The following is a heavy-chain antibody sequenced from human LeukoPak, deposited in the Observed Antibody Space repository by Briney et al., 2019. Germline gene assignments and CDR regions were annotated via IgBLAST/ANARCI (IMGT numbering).Heavy chain of an antibody. V-gene: IGHV3-74*01. CDR1: GFTFSSYG. Sequence: GGPLRLSCAASGFTFSSYGMHWVRQAPGKGLVWVSRIDGGGSGPTYADSVKGRFTISRDNGKNTLYLQMNSLRAEDTAVYYCATRADIAVVPAALMDVWGKGTTVTVSS. J-gene: IGHJ6*04. CDR2: IDGGGSGP. D-gene: IGHD2-2*01. CDR3: ATRADIAVVPAALMDV.